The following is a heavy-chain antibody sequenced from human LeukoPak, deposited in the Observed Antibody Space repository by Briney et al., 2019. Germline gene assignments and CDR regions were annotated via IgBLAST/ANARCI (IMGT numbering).Heavy chain of an antibody. D-gene: IGHD3-22*01. CDR3: ARDDDGRGYPDY. CDR2: IDISGPT. CDR1: GASLSDYY. Sequence: SEALYLPCVVSGASLSDYYWYWIRQPAGKGLEGIGRIDISGPTNYNPSLKSRVTMSLDTSKNQLSLKLRSGTAADTAVYYCARDDDGRGYPDYWGQGTLGTVSS. V-gene: IGHV4-4*07. J-gene: IGHJ4*02.